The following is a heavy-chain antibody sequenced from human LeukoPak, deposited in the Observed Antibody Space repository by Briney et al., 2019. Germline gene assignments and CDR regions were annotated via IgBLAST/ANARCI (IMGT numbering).Heavy chain of an antibody. V-gene: IGHV3-30-3*01. J-gene: IGHJ3*02. CDR3: AREEGTVTDHDAFDI. D-gene: IGHD4-17*01. Sequence: GGSLRLSCAASGFTFSSYAMHWVRQAPGKGLEWVAVISYDGSNKYYADSVKGRFTISRYNSKNTLYLQMNSLRAEDTAVYYCAREEGTVTDHDAFDIWGQGTMVTVSS. CDR1: GFTFSSYA. CDR2: ISYDGSNK.